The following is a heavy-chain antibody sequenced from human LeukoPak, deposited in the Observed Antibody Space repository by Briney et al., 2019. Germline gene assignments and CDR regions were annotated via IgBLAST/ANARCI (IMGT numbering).Heavy chain of an antibody. CDR3: AKDYDSSGFEVYYHYGMDV. V-gene: IGHV3-30*18. Sequence: GRSLRLSCAASGFTFSSYGMHWVRQAPGKGLEWVAVISYDGSNKYYADSVKGRFTISRDNSKNTLYLHMNSLRAEDTAVYYCAKDYDSSGFEVYYHYGMDVWGQGTTVTVSS. CDR2: ISYDGSNK. CDR1: GFTFSSYG. J-gene: IGHJ6*02. D-gene: IGHD3-22*01.